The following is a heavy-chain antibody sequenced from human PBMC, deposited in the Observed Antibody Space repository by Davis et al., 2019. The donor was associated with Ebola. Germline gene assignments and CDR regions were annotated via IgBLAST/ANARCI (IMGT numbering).Heavy chain of an antibody. Sequence: PGGSLRLSCAASGFTFSDYYMSWIRQAPGKGLEWVSYISSSGSTIYYADSVKGRFTISRDNAKNSLYLQMNSLRAEDTAVYYCARDTLSPTGSGSYYLRGYFDYWGQGTLVTVSS. D-gene: IGHD3-10*01. V-gene: IGHV3-11*01. CDR1: GFTFSDYY. CDR3: ARDTLSPTGSGSYYLRGYFDY. CDR2: ISSSGSTI. J-gene: IGHJ4*02.